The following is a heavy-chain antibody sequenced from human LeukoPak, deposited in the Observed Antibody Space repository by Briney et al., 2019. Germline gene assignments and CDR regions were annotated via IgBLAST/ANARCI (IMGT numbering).Heavy chain of an antibody. CDR1: GGSISSSNW. V-gene: IGHV4-4*02. J-gene: IGHJ6*02. CDR2: IYHSGST. CDR3: ARDTGSYYYYYGMDV. D-gene: IGHD4-11*01. Sequence: SGTLSLTCAVSGGSISSSNWWSWVRQPPGKGLEWIGEIYHSGSTNYNPSLKSRVTISVDKSKNQFSLKLSSVTAADTAVYYCARDTGSYYYYYGMDVWGQGTTVTVSS.